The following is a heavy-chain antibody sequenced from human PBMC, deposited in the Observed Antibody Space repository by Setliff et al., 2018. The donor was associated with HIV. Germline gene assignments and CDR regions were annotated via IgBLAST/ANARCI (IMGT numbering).Heavy chain of an antibody. V-gene: IGHV1-69*10. D-gene: IGHD3-16*01. J-gene: IGHJ5*02. Sequence: SVKVSCKASGGTFSSYAISWVRQAPEQGLEWMGGIIPIIGITNQAQKFQGRVTITADKSTNTAYMELSSLRSEDTAVYYCAKDRGRGNWLDPWGQGTLVTVSS. CDR2: IIPIIGIT. CDR3: AKDRGRGNWLDP. CDR1: GGTFSSYA.